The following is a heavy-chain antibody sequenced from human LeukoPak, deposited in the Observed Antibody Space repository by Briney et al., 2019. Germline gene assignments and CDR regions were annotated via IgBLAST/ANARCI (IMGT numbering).Heavy chain of an antibody. D-gene: IGHD3-10*01. Sequence: KPGGSLRLSCAASGFTFSDYYMSWIRQAPGKGLEWVSYISSSSSYTNYADSVKGRFTISRDNAKNSLYLQMNSLRAEDTAGYYCARDNGDGSGSNWFDPWGQGTLVTVSS. CDR3: ARDNGDGSGSNWFDP. CDR2: ISSSSSYT. J-gene: IGHJ5*02. CDR1: GFTFSDYY. V-gene: IGHV3-11*05.